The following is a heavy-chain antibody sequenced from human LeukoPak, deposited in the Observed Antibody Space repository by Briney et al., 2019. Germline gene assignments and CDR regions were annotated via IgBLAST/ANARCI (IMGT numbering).Heavy chain of an antibody. J-gene: IGHJ3*02. V-gene: IGHV4-59*01. CDR1: GFTFSNAW. D-gene: IGHD3-10*01. Sequence: GSLRLSCAASGFTFSNAWMSWVRQAPGKGLEWIGYIYYSGSTNYNPSLKSRVTISVDTSKNQFSLKLSSVTAADTAVYYCARQRSLGAFDIWGQGTMVTVSS. CDR2: IYYSGST. CDR3: ARQRSLGAFDI.